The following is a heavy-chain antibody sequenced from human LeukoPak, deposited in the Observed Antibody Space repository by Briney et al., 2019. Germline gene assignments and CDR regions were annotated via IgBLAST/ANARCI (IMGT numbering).Heavy chain of an antibody. J-gene: IGHJ6*03. Sequence: ASVKVSCKASGYTFTGYYMHWVRQAPGQGLEWMGWINPDSGGTNYAQKFQGRVTMTRDTSISTAYMELSRLRSDDTAVYYCAFGVGNYYYYMDVWGKGTTVTVSS. CDR1: GYTFTGYY. D-gene: IGHD3-3*01. CDR2: INPDSGGT. V-gene: IGHV1-2*02. CDR3: AFGVGNYYYYMDV.